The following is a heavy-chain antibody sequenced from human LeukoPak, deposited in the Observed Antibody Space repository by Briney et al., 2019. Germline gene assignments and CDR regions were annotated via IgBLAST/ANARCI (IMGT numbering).Heavy chain of an antibody. D-gene: IGHD2-15*01. J-gene: IGHJ4*02. V-gene: IGHV3-23*01. CDR3: AKDPLGYCSGGSCYGY. Sequence: GRSLRLSCAASGFTFSSYAMSWVRQAPGKGLEWVSAISGSGGSTYYADSVKGRFTISRDNSKNTLYLQMNSLRAEDTAVYYCAKDPLGYCSGGSCYGYWGQGTLVTVSS. CDR2: ISGSGGST. CDR1: GFTFSSYA.